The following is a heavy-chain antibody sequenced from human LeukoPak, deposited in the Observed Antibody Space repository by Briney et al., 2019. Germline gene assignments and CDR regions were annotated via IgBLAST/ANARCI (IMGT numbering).Heavy chain of an antibody. V-gene: IGHV4-59*12. Sequence: SETLSLTCTVSGGSISTYYWSWIRQPPGKGLEWIGYIYHSGSTYYNPSLKSRVTISVDRSKNQFSLKLSSVTAADTAVYYSARGTYGDPIFYWGQGTLVTVSS. CDR2: IYHSGST. CDR1: GGSISTYY. J-gene: IGHJ4*02. D-gene: IGHD4-17*01. CDR3: ARGTYGDPIFY.